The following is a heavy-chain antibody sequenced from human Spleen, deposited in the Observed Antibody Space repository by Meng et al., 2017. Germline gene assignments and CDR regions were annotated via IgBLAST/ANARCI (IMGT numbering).Heavy chain of an antibody. D-gene: IGHD6-19*01. J-gene: IGHJ3*02. Sequence: GESLKISCAASGFSFSDHYMNWIRRVPGKGLEWISYIGSSGSPIYYADSVKGRFTISRDNAKNSLYLQMNNLKTEDTAVYYCTIYTSGHIWGQGTTVTVSS. V-gene: IGHV3-11*01. CDR2: IGSSGSPI. CDR3: TIYTSGHI. CDR1: GFSFSDHY.